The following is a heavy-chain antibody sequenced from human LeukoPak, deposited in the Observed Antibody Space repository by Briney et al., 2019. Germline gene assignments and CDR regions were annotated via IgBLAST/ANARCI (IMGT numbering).Heavy chain of an antibody. V-gene: IGHV4-59*01. D-gene: IGHD3-10*01. CDR2: IYYSGST. Sequence: SETLSLTCTVSGGSISSYYWSWIRQPPGKGLEWIEYIYYSGSTNYNPSLKSRVTISVDTSKNQFSLKLSSVTAADTAVYYFAEGWYYGSGPDEDYYYGMEVWGQGTTVTVAS. CDR1: GGSISSYY. CDR3: AEGWYYGSGPDEDYYYGMEV. J-gene: IGHJ6*02.